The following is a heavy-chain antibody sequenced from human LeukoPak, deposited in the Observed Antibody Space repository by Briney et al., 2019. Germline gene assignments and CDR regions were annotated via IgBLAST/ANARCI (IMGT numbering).Heavy chain of an antibody. J-gene: IGHJ4*02. CDR1: GSTVTSYY. D-gene: IGHD6-13*01. V-gene: IGHV1-46*01. Sequence: ASGRLCCSAAGSTVTSYYMHWGREAPGPGLGWRGIINLSGGSTSYAQNFQGRVPMTRDMFTSTVYMELSSLKSAATAVDYWARESSKRAAAARRTCDYWGQGTLVTVSS. CDR2: INLSGGST. CDR3: ARESSKRAAAARRTCDY.